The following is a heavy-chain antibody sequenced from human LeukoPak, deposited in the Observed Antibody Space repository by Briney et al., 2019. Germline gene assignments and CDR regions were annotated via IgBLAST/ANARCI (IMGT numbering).Heavy chain of an antibody. CDR3: AGLVVPAAIRYYYMDV. Sequence: GGSLRLSCAASGFTFSSYAMSWVRQAPGKGLEWVSAISGSGGSTYYADSVKGRFTISRDNAKNSLYLQMNSLRAEDTAVYYCAGLVVPAAIRYYYMDVWGKGTTVTVSS. J-gene: IGHJ6*03. V-gene: IGHV3-23*01. D-gene: IGHD2-2*01. CDR1: GFTFSSYA. CDR2: ISGSGGST.